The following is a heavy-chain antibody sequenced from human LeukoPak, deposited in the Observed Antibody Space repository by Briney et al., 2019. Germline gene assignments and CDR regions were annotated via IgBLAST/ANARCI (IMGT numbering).Heavy chain of an antibody. CDR3: ARHCHCSGGSCVYYFDY. D-gene: IGHD2-15*01. CDR2: IYYSGST. Sequence: GSLRLSCAASGFTFSSYAMSWIRQPPGKGLEWIGYIYYSGSTNYNPSLKSRVTISVDTSKNQFSLKLSSVTAADTAVYYCARHCHCSGGSCVYYFDYWGQGTLVTVSS. CDR1: GFTFSSYA. J-gene: IGHJ4*02. V-gene: IGHV4-59*08.